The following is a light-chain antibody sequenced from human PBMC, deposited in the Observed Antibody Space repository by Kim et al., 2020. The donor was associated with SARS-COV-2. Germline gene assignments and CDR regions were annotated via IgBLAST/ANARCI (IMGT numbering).Light chain of an antibody. Sequence: HSTPISCTETSSDVGGYNYVSWYQQHPGKAPKLMIYDVSNRPSGVSNRFSGSKSGNTASLTISGLQAEDEADYYCSSYTSSSTGVFGGGTQLTVL. V-gene: IGLV2-14*03. J-gene: IGLJ3*02. CDR1: SSDVGGYNY. CDR3: SSYTSSSTGV. CDR2: DVS.